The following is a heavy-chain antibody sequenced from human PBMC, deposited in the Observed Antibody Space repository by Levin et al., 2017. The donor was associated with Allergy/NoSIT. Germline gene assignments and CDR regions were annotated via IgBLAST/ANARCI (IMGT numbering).Heavy chain of an antibody. CDR1: GFTFSSYA. J-gene: IGHJ3*02. D-gene: IGHD1-26*01. V-gene: IGHV3-30*04. Sequence: GGSLRLSCAASGFTFSSYAMHWVRQAPGKGLEWVAVISYDGSNKYYADSVKGRFTISRDNSKNTLYLQMNSLRAEDTAVYYCARDLVGATPGGAFDIWGQGTMVTVSS. CDR3: ARDLVGATPGGAFDI. CDR2: ISYDGSNK.